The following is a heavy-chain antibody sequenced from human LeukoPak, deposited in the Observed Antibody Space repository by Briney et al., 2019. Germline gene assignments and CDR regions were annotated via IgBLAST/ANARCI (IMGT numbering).Heavy chain of an antibody. CDR2: ISSSGSTI. J-gene: IGHJ4*02. CDR1: GFTFSSYE. D-gene: IGHD3-10*01. CDR3: ARGTHSGSYLIDY. V-gene: IGHV3-48*03. Sequence: PGGSLRLSCAASGFTFSSYEMNWVRQAPGKGLEWVSYISSSGSTIYYAVSVKGQFTISRDNSKNTVYLQMNSLRGDDTAVYFCARGTHSGSYLIDYWGQGTLVTVSS.